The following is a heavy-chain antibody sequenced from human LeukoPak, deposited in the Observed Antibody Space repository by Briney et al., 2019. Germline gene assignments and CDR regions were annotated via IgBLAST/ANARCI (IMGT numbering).Heavy chain of an antibody. Sequence: SETLSLTCTVSGGSISSSSYYWGGIGPPPGTGLEWIGSIYYSGSTYYNPSLKSRVTISVDTPKNQFSLELSSVTAADTAVYYCARDRVIAAADSSTNYYYGMDVWGQGTTVTVSS. CDR1: GGSISSSSYY. CDR2: IYYSGST. V-gene: IGHV4-39*07. CDR3: ARDRVIAAADSSTNYYYGMDV. D-gene: IGHD6-13*01. J-gene: IGHJ6*02.